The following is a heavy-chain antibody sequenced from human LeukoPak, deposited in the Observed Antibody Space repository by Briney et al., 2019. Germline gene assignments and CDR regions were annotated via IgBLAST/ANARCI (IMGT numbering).Heavy chain of an antibody. CDR2: TYYRSKWYN. V-gene: IGHV6-1*01. D-gene: IGHD3-9*01. CDR3: ARARYDILTGYWHSNFDY. J-gene: IGHJ4*02. CDR1: GDSVSSNSAA. Sequence: SQTLSLTCAISGDSVSSNSAAWNWIRQSPSRGLEWLGRTYYRSKWYNDYAVSVKSRITINPDTPKNQFSLQLNSVTPEDTAVYYCARARYDILTGYWHSNFDYWGQGTLVTVSS.